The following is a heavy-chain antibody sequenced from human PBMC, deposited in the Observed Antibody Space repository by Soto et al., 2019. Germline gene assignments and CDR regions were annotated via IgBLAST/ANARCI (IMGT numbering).Heavy chain of an antibody. CDR1: GFSLSTNGVC. Sequence: QITLKESGPTLVKPTQTLTLTCTFSGFSLSTNGVCVGWIRQPPGKALEWLALIYWDDSKHYSPSLNSRLTITKDTSRNLVVLTMTNMDPVDTATYYCAKKGGGDYILGYWGQGTLVTVSS. V-gene: IGHV2-5*02. J-gene: IGHJ4*02. D-gene: IGHD4-17*01. CDR3: AKKGGGDYILGY. CDR2: IYWDDSK.